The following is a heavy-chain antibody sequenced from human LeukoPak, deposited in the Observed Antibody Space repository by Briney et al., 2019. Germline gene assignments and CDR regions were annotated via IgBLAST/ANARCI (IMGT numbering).Heavy chain of an antibody. D-gene: IGHD4-17*01. Sequence: GGSLRLSCAASGFTFSSYAMSWVREAPGKGLEWVSAISGSGGSTHYADSVKGRFTLSRDNSKNTLYLQMNSLRAEDTAVYYCAKSPNLEDYGDYVYFDYWGQGTLVTVSS. CDR3: AKSPNLEDYGDYVYFDY. J-gene: IGHJ4*02. CDR1: GFTFSSYA. CDR2: ISGSGGST. V-gene: IGHV3-23*01.